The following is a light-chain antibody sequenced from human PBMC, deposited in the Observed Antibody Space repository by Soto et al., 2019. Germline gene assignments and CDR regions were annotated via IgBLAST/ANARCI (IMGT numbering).Light chain of an antibody. J-gene: IGLJ2*01. CDR2: SNT. Sequence: QSVLTQSPSASGTPGQTIAISCSGGSSNIGSHTVNWYQQLPGTAPRLLIYSNTQRPSGVPDRFSGSKSGTSASLAISGLQSEYEGDYYCVAWDDSRNGVVFGGGTKLTVL. CDR3: VAWDDSRNGVV. V-gene: IGLV1-44*01. CDR1: SSNIGSHT.